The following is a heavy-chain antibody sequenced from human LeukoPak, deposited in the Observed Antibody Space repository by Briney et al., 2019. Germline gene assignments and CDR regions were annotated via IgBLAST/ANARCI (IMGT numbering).Heavy chain of an antibody. Sequence: SGTLSLACAVSGGSISSSNWWSWVRQPAGKGLEWIGEIYHSGSTNYNPSLKSRVTISVDKSKNQFSLKLSSVTAADTAVYYCARDSLYYYGSEYYYYGMDVWGQGTTVTVSS. CDR3: ARDSLYYYGSEYYYYGMDV. J-gene: IGHJ6*02. D-gene: IGHD3-10*01. V-gene: IGHV4-4*02. CDR2: IYHSGST. CDR1: GGSISSSNW.